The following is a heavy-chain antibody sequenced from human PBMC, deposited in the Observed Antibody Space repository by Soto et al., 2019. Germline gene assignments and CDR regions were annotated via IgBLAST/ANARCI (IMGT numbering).Heavy chain of an antibody. CDR2: MYYSGST. V-gene: IGHV4-31*03. Sequence: QVQLRESGPGLVKPSQTLSLTCTVSGGSINSGGYYWNWIRQHPGKGLEWIGYMYYSGSTYYNPFLRSRVIISADTSENHFSLKLSSVTAADTAVYFCAGGYRESGYSSSCVFDYWGQGTLVNVSS. D-gene: IGHD6-13*01. J-gene: IGHJ4*02. CDR3: AGGYRESGYSSSCVFDY. CDR1: GGSINSGGYY.